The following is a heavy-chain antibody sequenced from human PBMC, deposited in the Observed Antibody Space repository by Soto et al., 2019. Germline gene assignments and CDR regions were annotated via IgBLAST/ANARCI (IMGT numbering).Heavy chain of an antibody. J-gene: IGHJ6*02. CDR1: GDSVSSNSAA. V-gene: IGHV6-1*01. D-gene: IGHD1-20*01. Sequence: SQAVSLTCASSGDSVSSNSAAWNCIRQSPSRGLEWLGRTYYRSKWYNDYAVSVKSRITINPDTSKNQFSLQLNSVTPEDTAVYYCARDFRGLTGKGEGRYYYYGMDVWGQGTTVTVSS. CDR2: TYYRSKWYN. CDR3: ARDFRGLTGKGEGRYYYYGMDV.